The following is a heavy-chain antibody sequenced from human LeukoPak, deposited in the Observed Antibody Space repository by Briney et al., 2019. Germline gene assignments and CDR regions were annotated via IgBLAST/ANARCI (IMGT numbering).Heavy chain of an antibody. V-gene: IGHV3-9*01. CDR1: GFTFDDYA. Sequence: SLRLSCAASGFTFDDYAMHWVRQAPGRGLEGVSGISWNSGSISYADSVKGRFTISRDNAKNSLYLQMNSLRAEDTAVYYCARDSLYDSSGYYSYWGQGTLVTVSS. CDR2: ISWNSGSI. CDR3: ARDSLYDSSGYYSY. D-gene: IGHD3-22*01. J-gene: IGHJ4*02.